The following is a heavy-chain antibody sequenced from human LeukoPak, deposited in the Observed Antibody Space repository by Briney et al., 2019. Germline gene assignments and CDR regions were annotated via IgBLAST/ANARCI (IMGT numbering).Heavy chain of an antibody. Sequence: GGSLRLSCAASGYTFNNYSMIWVRQAPGKGLESVSAISGSGCSTYYADSVKGRFTISRDNSKNTLYLQMNSLRAEATGVYYCAQAGGSYPLYFDYWGQGTLVTVSS. CDR3: AQAGGSYPLYFDY. CDR2: ISGSGCST. V-gene: IGHV3-23*01. J-gene: IGHJ4*02. D-gene: IGHD1-26*01. CDR1: GYTFNNYS.